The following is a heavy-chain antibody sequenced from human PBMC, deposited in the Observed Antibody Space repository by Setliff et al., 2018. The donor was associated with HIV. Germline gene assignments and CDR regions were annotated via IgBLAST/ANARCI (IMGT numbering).Heavy chain of an antibody. V-gene: IGHV3-48*01. Sequence: PGGSLSLSCVGSGFTFKTYSMNWVRQAPGKGLEWLSYIKTDGGTTYDADSVEGRFTISRDNAKNSLYLQMDNLTVDDTAVYFCARGRCSDAACFFDYWGQGTLVTVSS. D-gene: IGHD3-16*01. CDR1: GFTFKTYS. CDR3: ARGRCSDAACFFDY. CDR2: IKTDGGTT. J-gene: IGHJ4*02.